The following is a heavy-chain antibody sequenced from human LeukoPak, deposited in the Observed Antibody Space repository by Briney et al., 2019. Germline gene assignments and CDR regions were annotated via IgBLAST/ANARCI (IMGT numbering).Heavy chain of an antibody. V-gene: IGHV1-3*01. D-gene: IGHD6-13*01. Sequence: GASVTVSCTASGYTFTIYAMHWVRQAPGQRLEWMGWINAGNGNTKYSQKFQGRVTITRDTSASTAYMELSSLRSEDTAVYYCARDYSLAAAVNYWGQGTLVTVSS. CDR1: GYTFTIYA. J-gene: IGHJ4*02. CDR2: INAGNGNT. CDR3: ARDYSLAAAVNY.